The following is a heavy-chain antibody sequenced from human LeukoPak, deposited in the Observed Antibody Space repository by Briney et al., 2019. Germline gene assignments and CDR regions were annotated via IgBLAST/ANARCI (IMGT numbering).Heavy chain of an antibody. Sequence: VASVKVSCKASGGTFSSYAISWVRQAPGQGLEWMGRIIPIFGTANYAQKFQGRVTITTDESTRTAYMELSSLRSEATAVYYCGRGGGGWLRDVVFDIWGKGKMVTVFS. V-gene: IGHV1-69*05. CDR2: IIPIFGTA. D-gene: IGHD3-16*01. CDR3: GRGGGGWLRDVVFDI. J-gene: IGHJ3*02. CDR1: GGTFSSYA.